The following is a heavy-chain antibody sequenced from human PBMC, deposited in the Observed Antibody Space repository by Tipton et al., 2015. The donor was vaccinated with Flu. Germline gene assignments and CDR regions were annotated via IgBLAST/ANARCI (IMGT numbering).Heavy chain of an antibody. V-gene: IGHV4-39*07. CDR2: IYYSGST. CDR3: ARADGASTYPNHYYGMDV. J-gene: IGHJ6*02. CDR1: GGSISSSSYY. Sequence: TLSLTCIVSGGSISSSSYYWGWVRQSPGKGLEWIGGIYYSGSTNYNPTPESRVTMSVDTSKNQFSLKMSTVTAADTAIYYCARADGASTYPNHYYGMDVWGQGTTVAVSS. D-gene: IGHD2/OR15-2a*01.